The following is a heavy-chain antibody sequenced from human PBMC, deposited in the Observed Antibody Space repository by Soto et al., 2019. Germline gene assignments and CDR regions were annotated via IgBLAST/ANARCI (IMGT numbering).Heavy chain of an antibody. CDR2: IFPSDSDT. D-gene: IGHD3-22*01. CDR1: GYKFTSSW. J-gene: IGHJ5*02. CDR3: ARKDKSGYLNWFDP. V-gene: IGHV5-51*01. Sequence: GESLKISCRTSGYKFTSSWIAWVRQMPGKGLEWMGIIFPSDSDTRYSPSFQGQVTISADRSTSTVFLQWASLKASDTAVYFCARKDKSGYLNWFDPWGQGTLVTVSS.